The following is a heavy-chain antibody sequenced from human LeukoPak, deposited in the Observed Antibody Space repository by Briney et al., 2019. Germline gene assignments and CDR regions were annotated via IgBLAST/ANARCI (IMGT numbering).Heavy chain of an antibody. V-gene: IGHV4-59*01. Sequence: SEALSLTCTVSGGSISSYYWSWIRQPPGKGLEWIGYIYYSGSTNYNPSLKSRVTISVDTSKNQFSLKLSSVTAADTAVYYCARGAVVTFPNAFDIWGQGTMVTVSS. CDR3: ARGAVVTFPNAFDI. CDR1: GGSISSYY. CDR2: IYYSGST. D-gene: IGHD4-23*01. J-gene: IGHJ3*02.